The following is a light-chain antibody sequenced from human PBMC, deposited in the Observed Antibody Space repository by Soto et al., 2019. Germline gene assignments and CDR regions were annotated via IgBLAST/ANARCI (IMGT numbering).Light chain of an antibody. CDR1: ESIRIH. V-gene: IGKV1-39*01. Sequence: DIQMTQSPSSLSSSIGDRVSIICRGSESIRIHLNWYQQKPGKAPRLLIYAASRLQSGVPSRFSGTGSGTDFTLTISSLQPEDFAIYYCQQSYSTPPWTFGQGTKVDIK. CDR3: QQSYSTPPWT. CDR2: AAS. J-gene: IGKJ1*01.